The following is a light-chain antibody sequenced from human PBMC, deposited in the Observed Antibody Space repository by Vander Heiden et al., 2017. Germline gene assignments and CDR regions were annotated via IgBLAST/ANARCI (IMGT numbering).Light chain of an antibody. CDR3: CSYAGSSTYV. V-gene: IGLV2-23*02. CDR2: EVF. Sequence: QSALTQPASVSGSPGQPITISCTGTRSDVGSYNLVSWYQQHPGKAPKLMIYEVFKRPSGFANRFSGSKSGNTASLTISGLQAEDEADYYCCSYAGSSTYVFGAGTKVTVL. CDR1: RSDVGSYNL. J-gene: IGLJ1*01.